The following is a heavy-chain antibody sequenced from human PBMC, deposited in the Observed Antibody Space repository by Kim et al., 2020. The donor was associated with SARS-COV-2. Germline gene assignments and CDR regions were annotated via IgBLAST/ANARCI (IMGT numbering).Heavy chain of an antibody. CDR3: ARDAGLLRKFDY. J-gene: IGHJ4*02. CDR1: GFTFSSYG. V-gene: IGHV3-33*01. Sequence: GGSLRLSCAASGFTFSSYGMHWVRQAPGKGLEWVAVIWYDGSNKYYADSVKGRFTISRDNSKNTLYLQMNSLRAEDTAVYYCARDAGLLRKFDYWGQGTLVTVSS. CDR2: IWYDGSNK. D-gene: IGHD2-15*01.